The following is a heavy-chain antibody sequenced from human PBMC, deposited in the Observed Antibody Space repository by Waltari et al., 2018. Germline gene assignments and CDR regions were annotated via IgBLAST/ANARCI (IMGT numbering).Heavy chain of an antibody. V-gene: IGHV1-46*01. CDR3: ARGGGLGIAARQGWFDP. CDR1: GYTFTSYY. J-gene: IGHJ5*02. Sequence: QVQLVQSGAEVKKPGASVKVSCKASGYTFTSYYMHWVRQAPGQGLEWMGIINPSGGSTSYAKKFQGRVTMTRDTSTSTVYMELSSLRSEDTAVYYCARGGGLGIAARQGWFDPWGQGTLVTVSS. D-gene: IGHD6-6*01. CDR2: INPSGGST.